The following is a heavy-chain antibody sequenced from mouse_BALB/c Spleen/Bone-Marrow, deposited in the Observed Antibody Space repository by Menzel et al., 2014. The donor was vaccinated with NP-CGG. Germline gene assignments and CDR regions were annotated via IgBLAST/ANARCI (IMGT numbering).Heavy chain of an antibody. CDR1: GFTFSDYY. V-gene: IGHV5-4*02. J-gene: IGHJ3*01. Sequence: EVQLQQSGGGLVKPGGSLKLSCAASGFTFSDYYMYWVSQTPEKRLEWVATISDGGSYTSYPDSVKGRFTISRDNAKNNLYLQMSSLKSEETAMYDCASHLYSSGAYLCQGTLGTGSA. CDR2: ISDGGSYT. CDR3: ASHLYSSGAY. D-gene: IGHD3-1*01.